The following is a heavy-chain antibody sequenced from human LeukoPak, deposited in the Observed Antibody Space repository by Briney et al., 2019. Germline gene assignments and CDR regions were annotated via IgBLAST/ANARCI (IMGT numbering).Heavy chain of an antibody. CDR1: GFTFSSYA. CDR3: ARGSPLAAAGHCYYGMDL. J-gene: IGHJ6*04. V-gene: IGHV3-30*04. D-gene: IGHD6-13*01. CDR2: ISYDGSNK. Sequence: GGSLRLSCAASGFTFSSYAMHWVRQAPGKGLEWVAIISYDGSNKYYADSVKGRFTISRDNSKNTLYLQMNSLRAEDTAVYYCARGSPLAAAGHCYYGMDLWGKGTTVTVSS.